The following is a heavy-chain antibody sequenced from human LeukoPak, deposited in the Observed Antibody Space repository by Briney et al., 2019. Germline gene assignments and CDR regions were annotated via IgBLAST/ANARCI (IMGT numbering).Heavy chain of an antibody. J-gene: IGHJ5*02. CDR2: ISHSGST. CDR3: ARRGSGLVVAATPWFDP. CDR1: GYSISSGYY. D-gene: IGHD2-15*01. Sequence: SETLSLSCAVSGYSISSGYYWGWIRQPPGKGLERIGIISHSGSTYYNPSLKSRVTISVDTSKNQFSLKLSSVTAADTAVYYCARRGSGLVVAATPWFDPWGQGTLVTVSS. V-gene: IGHV4-38-2*01.